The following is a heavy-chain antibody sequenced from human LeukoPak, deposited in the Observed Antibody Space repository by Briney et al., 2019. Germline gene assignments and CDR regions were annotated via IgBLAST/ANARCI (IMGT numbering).Heavy chain of an antibody. J-gene: IGHJ4*02. CDR2: IKQDGSEK. Sequence: GGSLRLSCAASGFSFSSYWMIWVRQAPGKGLEWVANIKQDGSEKYYVDSVMGRFTISRDNAKNSLYLQMNSLRAEDTAVYYCARDPPFYSGSYFYFDYWGQGTLVTVSS. D-gene: IGHD1-26*01. CDR3: ARDPPFYSGSYFYFDY. V-gene: IGHV3-7*01. CDR1: GFSFSSYW.